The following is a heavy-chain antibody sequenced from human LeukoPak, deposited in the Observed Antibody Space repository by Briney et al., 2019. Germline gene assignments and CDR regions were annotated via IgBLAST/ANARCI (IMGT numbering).Heavy chain of an antibody. CDR1: GYTFTSYA. CDR3: ARDTFRDSSGWPDY. V-gene: IGHV1-3*01. CDR2: INAGNGNS. Sequence: ASVKVSCKASGYTFTSYAMHWVRQAPGQRLEWMGWINAGNGNSKYSQKFQGRVTMTRNTSASTAYMELSSLRSEDTAVYYCARDTFRDSSGWPDYWGQGTLVTVSS. J-gene: IGHJ4*02. D-gene: IGHD6-19*01.